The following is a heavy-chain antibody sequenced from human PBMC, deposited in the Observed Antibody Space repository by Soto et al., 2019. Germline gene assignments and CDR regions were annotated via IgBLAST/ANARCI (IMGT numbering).Heavy chain of an antibody. CDR1: GGTFSSLG. V-gene: IGHV1-69*01. Sequence: QVQLLQSGAEVKRPGSSVKVSCEASGGTFSSLGFTWVRQAPGQGLEWMAGIIPISGRTTFAQKFQGRVTITADESTRATYMELTTLTSDDTAMYYCATRGTQGRWLEFADYWGQGTLVTVSS. CDR3: ATRGTQGRWLEFADY. J-gene: IGHJ4*02. D-gene: IGHD5-12*01. CDR2: IIPISGRT.